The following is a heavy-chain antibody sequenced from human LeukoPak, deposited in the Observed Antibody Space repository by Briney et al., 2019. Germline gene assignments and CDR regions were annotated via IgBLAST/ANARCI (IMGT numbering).Heavy chain of an antibody. Sequence: GGSLRLSCAASAFTFSTYNMAWVRQVPGTGLEWFSAICGSGDSTYYADSVKGRFTISRDNSKNTLYLQMNSLTAEDTALYYCAKGSSGGWPYYFDCWGQGTLVTVSS. CDR3: AKGSSGGWPYYFDC. CDR2: ICGSGDST. D-gene: IGHD6-19*01. V-gene: IGHV3-23*01. J-gene: IGHJ4*02. CDR1: AFTFSTYN.